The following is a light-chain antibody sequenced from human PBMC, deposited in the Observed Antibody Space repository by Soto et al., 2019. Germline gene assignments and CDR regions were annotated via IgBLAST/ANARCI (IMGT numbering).Light chain of an antibody. CDR1: QSISSW. V-gene: IGKV1-39*01. J-gene: IGKJ5*01. CDR3: QQSYSTPVT. Sequence: MTQSPSTLSASVGDRVTITCRASQSISSWLAWYQQKPGKAPKLLIYAASSLQSGVPARFSGSGSGTDFTLTISSLQPEDFATYYCQQSYSTPVTFGQGTRLEIK. CDR2: AAS.